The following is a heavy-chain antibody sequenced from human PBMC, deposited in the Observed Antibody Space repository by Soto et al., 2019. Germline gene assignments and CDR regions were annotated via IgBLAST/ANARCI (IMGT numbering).Heavy chain of an antibody. CDR2: IFYSGTA. V-gene: IGHV4-30-4*01. Sequence: PSETLSLTCTVSGDSISSGSHYWSWIRQPPGKGLEWIGYIFYSGTAYYNPSLKSRLTISVDTSKNQFSLKLSSVTAADTAVYYCARTDYGTAYFDPWGQGSLVTVSS. J-gene: IGHJ5*02. CDR1: GDSISSGSHY. D-gene: IGHD3-10*01. CDR3: ARTDYGTAYFDP.